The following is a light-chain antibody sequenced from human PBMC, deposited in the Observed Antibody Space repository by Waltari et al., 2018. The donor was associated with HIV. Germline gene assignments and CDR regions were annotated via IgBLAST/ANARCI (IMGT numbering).Light chain of an antibody. J-gene: IGLJ1*01. V-gene: IGLV2-14*01. CDR3: SSYTSTYV. Sequence: QSALTHPASVSASPGQSITISRTGTRRDAGGSNSVSWYQQHPGKAPKLMMYDVSNRPSGVSNRFSGSKSGNTASLTISGLQAEDEADYYCSSYTSTYVFGTGTKVTVL. CDR1: RRDAGGSNS. CDR2: DVS.